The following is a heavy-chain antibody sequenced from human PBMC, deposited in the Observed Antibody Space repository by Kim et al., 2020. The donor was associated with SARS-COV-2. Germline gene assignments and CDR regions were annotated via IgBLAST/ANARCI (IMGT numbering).Heavy chain of an antibody. CDR1: GGSISSSSYY. D-gene: IGHD5-18*01. CDR3: ARLRGYSYGGGWLDP. J-gene: IGHJ5*02. CDR2: IYYSGST. Sequence: SETLSLTCTVSGGSISSSSYYWGWIRQPPGKGLEWIGSIYYSGSTYYNPSLKSRVTISVDTSKNQFSLKLSSVTAADTAVYSCARLRGYSYGGGWLDPWGQGTLVTVAS. V-gene: IGHV4-39*01.